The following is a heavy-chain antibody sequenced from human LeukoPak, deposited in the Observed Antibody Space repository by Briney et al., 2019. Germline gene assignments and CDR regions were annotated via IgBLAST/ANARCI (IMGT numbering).Heavy chain of an antibody. CDR3: APKKRGYSYGNFDY. CDR1: GYTLTELS. Sequence: GASVKVSCTVSGYTLTELSMHWVRQAPGKGLEWMGGFDPEDGETIYAQKFQGRVTMTEDTSTDTAYMELCSLRSEDTAVYYCAPKKRGYSYGNFDYWGQGTLVTVSS. CDR2: FDPEDGET. J-gene: IGHJ4*02. D-gene: IGHD5-18*01. V-gene: IGHV1-24*01.